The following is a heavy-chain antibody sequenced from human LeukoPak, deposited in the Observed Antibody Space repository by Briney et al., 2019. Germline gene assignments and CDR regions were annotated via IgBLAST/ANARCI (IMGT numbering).Heavy chain of an antibody. CDR3: ARGDAYYDILTGYYLDWFDP. Sequence: SETLSLTCTVSGGSISSYYWSWIRQPPGKGLEWIGYIYYSGSTNYNPSLKSRVTISVDTSKNQFPLKLSSVTAADTAVYYCARGDAYYDILTGYYLDWFDPWGQGTLVTVSS. CDR2: IYYSGST. V-gene: IGHV4-59*01. J-gene: IGHJ5*02. CDR1: GGSISSYY. D-gene: IGHD3-9*01.